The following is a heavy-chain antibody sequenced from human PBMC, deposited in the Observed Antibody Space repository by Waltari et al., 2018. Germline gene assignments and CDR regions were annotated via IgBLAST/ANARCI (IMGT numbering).Heavy chain of an antibody. D-gene: IGHD5-12*01. J-gene: IGHJ4*02. V-gene: IGHV4-39*07. CDR3: ARVVDMAFDY. CDR1: GRSIRSSSYY. Sequence: QLQLQESGPGLVKPSETLSLTCTVSGRSIRSSSYYWGWIRQPPGKGLEWIGSIYYSGSTYYNPSLKSRVTISVDTSKNQFSLKLSSVTAADTAVYYCARVVDMAFDYWGQGTLVTVSS. CDR2: IYYSGST.